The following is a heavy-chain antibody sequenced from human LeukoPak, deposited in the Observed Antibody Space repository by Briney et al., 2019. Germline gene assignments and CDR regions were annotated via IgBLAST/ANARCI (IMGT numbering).Heavy chain of an antibody. J-gene: IGHJ4*02. CDR3: ARGRYSYDSLAFDY. V-gene: IGHV3-7*01. CDR1: GFTFRSYW. D-gene: IGHD5-18*01. CDR2: IKQDGSEK. Sequence: GGSLRLSCAASGFTFRSYWMNWVRQAPGQGLEWVADIKQDGSEKYYVDSVKGRFTISRDNAKNSLYLQMSSLRAEDTAVYYCARGRYSYDSLAFDYWGQGTLVTVSS.